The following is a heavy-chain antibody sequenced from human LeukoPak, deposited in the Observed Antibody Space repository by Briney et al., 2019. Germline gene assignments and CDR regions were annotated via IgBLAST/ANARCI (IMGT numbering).Heavy chain of an antibody. J-gene: IGHJ4*02. V-gene: IGHV3-30*18. D-gene: IGHD3-22*01. CDR2: ISYDGSAK. CDR1: GFTFKNFG. Sequence: PGGSLRLSCAASGFTFKNFGMSWFRQAPGKGLHWMAVISYDGSAKNYADFVKGRFTISRDNSKNTLYLQINSLRPEDTAVYYCAKEQSEYSSRAVDYWGQGTLVTVSS. CDR3: AKEQSEYSSRAVDY.